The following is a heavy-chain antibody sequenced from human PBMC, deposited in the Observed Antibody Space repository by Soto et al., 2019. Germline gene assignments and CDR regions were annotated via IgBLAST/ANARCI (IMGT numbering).Heavy chain of an antibody. J-gene: IGHJ4*02. CDR2: IYYSGST. V-gene: IGHV4-39*01. Sequence: SETLSLPRTGSCGSXSRSRYYWGWIRQPPGKGLEWIGSIYYSGSTYYNPSLKSRVTISVDTSKNQFSLKLSSVTAADTAVYYCARSMTTVVTLAYWGQGTLVTVSS. CDR3: ARSMTTVVTLAY. D-gene: IGHD4-17*01. CDR1: CGSXSRSRYY.